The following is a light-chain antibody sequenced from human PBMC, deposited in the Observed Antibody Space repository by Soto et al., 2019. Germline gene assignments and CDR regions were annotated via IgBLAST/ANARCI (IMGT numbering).Light chain of an antibody. J-gene: IGKJ1*01. CDR2: AAS. Sequence: AIQMTQSPSSLSASVGARVTITCRASQGIRNDLGWYQQKPGKAPKLLIYAASSLQSGATSRFSGSGSVTDFTLTISSLQPEDFATYYGLQDYNYPKTFGQGTKVEIK. CDR1: QGIRND. V-gene: IGKV1-6*01. CDR3: LQDYNYPKT.